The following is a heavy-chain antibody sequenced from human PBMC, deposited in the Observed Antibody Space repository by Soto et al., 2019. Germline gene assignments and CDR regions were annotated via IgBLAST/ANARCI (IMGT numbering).Heavy chain of an antibody. Sequence: SATLSLTCPVSGGSISSYYGSWIRQPPGKGLEWIGYIYYSGSTNYNPSLKSRVTISVDTSKNQFSLKLSSVTAADTAVYYCARVYAVGPDYGDYVWGWFDPWGQGTLVTVSS. J-gene: IGHJ5*02. CDR1: GGSISSYY. V-gene: IGHV4-59*01. CDR3: ARVYAVGPDYGDYVWGWFDP. D-gene: IGHD4-17*01. CDR2: IYYSGST.